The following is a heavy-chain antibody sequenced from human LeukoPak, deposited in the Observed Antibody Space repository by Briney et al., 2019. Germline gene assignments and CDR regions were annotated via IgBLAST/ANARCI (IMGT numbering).Heavy chain of an antibody. CDR1: GFTFSSYA. V-gene: IGHV3-30-3*01. CDR2: ISYDGSNK. CDR3: ARGLGWELDYFDY. D-gene: IGHD1-26*01. Sequence: GGSLRLSYAASGFTFSSYAMHWVRQAPGKGLEWVAVISYDGSNKYYADSVKGRFTISRDNSKNTLYLQMNSLRAEDTAVYYCARGLGWELDYFDYWGQGTLVTVSS. J-gene: IGHJ4*02.